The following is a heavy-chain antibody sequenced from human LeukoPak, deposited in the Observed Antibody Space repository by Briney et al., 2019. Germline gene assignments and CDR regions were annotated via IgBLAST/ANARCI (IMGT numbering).Heavy chain of an antibody. CDR3: AREVVGATKGWRGAFDI. CDR1: GGSFSGYY. V-gene: IGHV4-34*01. D-gene: IGHD1-26*01. CDR2: ITHSGST. J-gene: IGHJ3*02. Sequence: SETLSLTCAVYGGSFSGYYWSWIRQPPGKRLELIGEITHSGSTNYNPSLKSRVTISVDTSKNQFSLKLSSVTAADTAVYYCAREVVGATKGWRGAFDIWGQGTMVTVSS.